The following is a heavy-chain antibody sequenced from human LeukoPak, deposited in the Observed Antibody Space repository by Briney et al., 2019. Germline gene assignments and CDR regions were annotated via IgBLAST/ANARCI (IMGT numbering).Heavy chain of an antibody. CDR1: GGTFSSYG. V-gene: IGHV1-18*01. Sequence: ASVKVSCKASGGTFSSYGISWVRQAPGQGLEWMGWISAYNGNTNYAQKLQGRVTMTTDTSTSTAYMELRSLRSDDTAVYYCARDPMGISVATITDYWGQGTLVTVSS. D-gene: IGHD5-12*01. CDR3: ARDPMGISVATITDY. J-gene: IGHJ4*02. CDR2: ISAYNGNT.